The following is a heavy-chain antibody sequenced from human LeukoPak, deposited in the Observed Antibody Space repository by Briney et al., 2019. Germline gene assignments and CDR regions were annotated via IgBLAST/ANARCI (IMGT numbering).Heavy chain of an antibody. Sequence: ASVKVSCKASGYTFTSYGISWVRQAPGQGLEWMGWISAHNGNTNYAQKLQGRATMTTDTSTSTAYMDLRSLRSDDTAVYYCARDSLPYGDYGETFDSWGQGTLVTVSS. CDR1: GYTFTSYG. V-gene: IGHV1-18*01. CDR2: ISAHNGNT. J-gene: IGHJ4*02. CDR3: ARDSLPYGDYGETFDS. D-gene: IGHD4-17*01.